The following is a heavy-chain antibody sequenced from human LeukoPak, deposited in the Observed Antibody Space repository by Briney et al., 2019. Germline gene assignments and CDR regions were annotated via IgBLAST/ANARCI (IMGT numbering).Heavy chain of an antibody. CDR3: ARDMGGGWYSGASDY. CDR1: GFTFSSYW. Sequence: GGSLRLSCAASGFTFSSYWMSWVRQAPGKGLEWVANIKQDGSEKYYVDSVKGRFTISRDNAKNSLYLQMNSLRAEDTAVYYCARDMGGGWYSGASDYWGQGTLVTVSS. V-gene: IGHV3-7*01. CDR2: IKQDGSEK. J-gene: IGHJ4*02. D-gene: IGHD6-19*01.